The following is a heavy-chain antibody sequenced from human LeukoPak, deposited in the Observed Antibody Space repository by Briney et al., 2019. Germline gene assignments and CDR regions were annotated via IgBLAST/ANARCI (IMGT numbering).Heavy chain of an antibody. V-gene: IGHV4-59*01. Sequence: SETLSLTCTVSGGSISSYYWSWIRQPPGKGLECMGYIYYSGSTNYNPSLKSRVTISVDTSKNQFSLKLSSVTAADTAVYYCARVGYSSGWYGWFDPWGQGTLVTVSS. CDR3: ARVGYSSGWYGWFDP. J-gene: IGHJ5*02. CDR2: IYYSGST. D-gene: IGHD6-19*01. CDR1: GGSISSYY.